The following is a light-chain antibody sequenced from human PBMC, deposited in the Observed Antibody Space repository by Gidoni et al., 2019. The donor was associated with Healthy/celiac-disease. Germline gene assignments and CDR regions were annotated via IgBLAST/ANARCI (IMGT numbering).Light chain of an antibody. J-gene: IGLJ3*02. CDR3: SSYTSSSTPV. CDR1: SSDVGGYNY. Sequence: QSALTPPASVSGSPGQSITISCTGTSSDVGGYNYVSWYQQHPGKAPKLMIYDVSNRPSGVSNRVSGSKSGNTASLTISGLQAEDEADYYCSSYTSSSTPVFGGGTKLTVL. V-gene: IGLV2-14*01. CDR2: DVS.